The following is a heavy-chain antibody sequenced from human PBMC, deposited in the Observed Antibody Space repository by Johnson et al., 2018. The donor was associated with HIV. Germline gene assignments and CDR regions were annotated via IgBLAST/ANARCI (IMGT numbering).Heavy chain of an antibody. CDR3: AKSVRASSSGAFYI. Sequence: QVQLVESGGGVVQPGGSLRLSCAASGFTFSSYGMHWVRQAPGKGLEWVAFIRSDGSNNYYADSVKGRFTISRDNSKNTLCLQMNSLRAEDTAVYHCAKSVRASSSGAFYIWGQGTMVTVSS. V-gene: IGHV3-30*02. CDR1: GFTFSSYG. D-gene: IGHD2-15*01. CDR2: IRSDGSNN. J-gene: IGHJ3*02.